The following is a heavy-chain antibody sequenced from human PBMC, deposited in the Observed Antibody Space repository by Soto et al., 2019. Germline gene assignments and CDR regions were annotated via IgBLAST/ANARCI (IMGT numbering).Heavy chain of an antibody. J-gene: IGHJ6*02. Sequence: TGGSLRLSCAASGFTVSSNYMSWVRQAPGKGLEWVSVIYSGGSTYDADSVKGRVTISRDNSKNMLYLQMNSLRAEDTAVYYCAREDRNYDYYAVDVWGQGTTVTVSS. CDR2: IYSGGST. V-gene: IGHV3-53*01. CDR3: AREDRNYDYYAVDV. CDR1: GFTVSSNY.